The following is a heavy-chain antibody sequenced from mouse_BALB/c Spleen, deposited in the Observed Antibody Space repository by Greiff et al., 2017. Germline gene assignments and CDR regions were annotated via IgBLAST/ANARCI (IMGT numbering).Heavy chain of an antibody. CDR1: GYTFTDYN. Sequence: VQLQQSGPELVKPGASVKISCKASGYTFTDYNMHWVKQSHGKSLEWIGYIYPYNGGTGYNQKFKSKATLTVDNSSSTAYMELRSLTSEDSAVYYCARGGLYDGYAYWYFDVWGAGTTVTVSS. CDR3: ARGGLYDGYAYWYFDV. CDR2: IYPYNGGT. D-gene: IGHD2-3*01. J-gene: IGHJ1*01. V-gene: IGHV1S29*02.